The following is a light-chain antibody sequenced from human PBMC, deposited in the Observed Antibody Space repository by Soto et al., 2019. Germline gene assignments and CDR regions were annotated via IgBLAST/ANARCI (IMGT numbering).Light chain of an antibody. CDR3: QQLHSYPLT. J-gene: IGKJ4*01. CDR2: AAS. Sequence: DIQLTQSPSFLSASVGDRVTITCRASQAISGSLAWYQQKAGKAPKLLIYAASTLQSGVPSRFSGSGSGTDFTLTISSLLPEDFATYYGQQLHSYPLTFGGGTKVEIK. V-gene: IGKV1-9*01. CDR1: QAISGS.